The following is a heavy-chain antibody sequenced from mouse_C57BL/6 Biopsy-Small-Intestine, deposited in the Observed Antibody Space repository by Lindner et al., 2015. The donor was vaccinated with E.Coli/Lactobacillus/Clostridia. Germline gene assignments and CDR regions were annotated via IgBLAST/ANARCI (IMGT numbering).Heavy chain of an antibody. Sequence: VQLQESGAEVVKPGASVKLSCTASGFNIKDYHVHWVKQRTRQDLEWIGRIDPEDDETKYAPKFQGRATITVDTSSNTAYLHLSSLTSEDTAVYYCANYDICFAYWGQGTILTVSS. CDR2: IDPEDDET. J-gene: IGHJ2*01. V-gene: IGHV14-2*01. D-gene: IGHD1-1*01. CDR1: GFNIKDYH. CDR3: ANYDICFAY.